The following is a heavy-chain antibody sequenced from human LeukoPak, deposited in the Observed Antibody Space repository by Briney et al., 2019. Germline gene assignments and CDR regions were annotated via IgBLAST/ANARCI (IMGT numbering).Heavy chain of an antibody. D-gene: IGHD1-26*01. Sequence: ASVKVSCKASGYTFTGYYIHWVRQAPGQGLEWMGWINPNSGGTNYAQKFQGRVTMTRDTSISTAYMELSRLRSDDTAVYYCARGPRGSYPFFDYWGQGTLVTVSS. V-gene: IGHV1-2*02. CDR3: ARGPRGSYPFFDY. CDR2: INPNSGGT. CDR1: GYTFTGYY. J-gene: IGHJ4*02.